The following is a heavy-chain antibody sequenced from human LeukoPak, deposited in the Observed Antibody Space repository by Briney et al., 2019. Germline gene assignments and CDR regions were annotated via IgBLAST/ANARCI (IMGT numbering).Heavy chain of an antibody. D-gene: IGHD6-13*01. J-gene: IGHJ4*02. CDR3: DRDSSIAAASLPIDY. CDR1: GYTFTSYG. CDR2: ISVYNGNT. V-gene: IGHV1-18*01. Sequence: ASVKVSCKASGYTFTSYGISWVRHAPGQGLEWMGWISVYNGNTNYAQKLQGRVTMTTDTSTSTAYMELSSQRSDDTAAYNCDRDSSIAAASLPIDYWGEGTLVTVSS.